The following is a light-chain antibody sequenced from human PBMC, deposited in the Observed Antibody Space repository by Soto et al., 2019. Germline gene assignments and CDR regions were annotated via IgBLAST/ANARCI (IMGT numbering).Light chain of an antibody. CDR3: QQRSNWPWS. CDR1: QSVSRN. V-gene: IGKV3-11*01. CDR2: GAS. J-gene: IGKJ1*01. Sequence: EIVMTQSPATLSVSPGERATLSCRASQSVSRNLAWYQQKPGQAPRLLIYGASNRATGIPARFSGTGSGTDFTLTISSLEPEDFAVYYCQQRSNWPWSFGQGTTVDIK.